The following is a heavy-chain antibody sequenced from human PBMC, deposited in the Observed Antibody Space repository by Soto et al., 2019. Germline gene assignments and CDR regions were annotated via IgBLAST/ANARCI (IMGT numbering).Heavy chain of an antibody. J-gene: IGHJ6*03. V-gene: IGHV4-59*08. Sequence: PSETLSLTCTVSDDSSSSYKWSWIRQPPGRRLEWIGYIDSNGGTSYNPSLQSRVTISIDTSTKQFSLKLSSVTAADTAVYYCVRGGLGRLRGLGDVWGKGPRVTVSS. CDR1: DDSSSSYK. CDR3: VRGGLGRLRGLGDV. CDR2: IDSNGGT. D-gene: IGHD3-10*01.